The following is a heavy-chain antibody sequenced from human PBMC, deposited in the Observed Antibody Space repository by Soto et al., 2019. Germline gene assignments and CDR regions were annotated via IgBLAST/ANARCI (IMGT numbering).Heavy chain of an antibody. CDR3: ARWNGFGDS. Sequence: GWSLRLSCAFSVFSLGPYGVTWVRQTPEKGLEWVTGFSGGSGAIFYADSVRGRFTISRDSSTAYLQMNNLRPEDTAVYFCARWNGFGDSWGQGSLVTVSS. CDR2: FSGGSGAI. V-gene: IGHV3-23*01. D-gene: IGHD1-1*01. J-gene: IGHJ4*02. CDR1: VFSLGPYG.